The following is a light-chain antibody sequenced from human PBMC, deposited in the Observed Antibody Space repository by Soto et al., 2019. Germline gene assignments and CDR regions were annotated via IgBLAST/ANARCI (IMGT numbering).Light chain of an antibody. Sequence: DRVMTQSPATLSVSPGERATLSCRASQSIRTDLAWYQQKPGQGPRLLIYDASTRATGIPARFSGSGSGTEFTLTISSLQPEDFAVYYCQQYNSWPLTFGGGTKVDIK. CDR1: QSIRTD. CDR3: QQYNSWPLT. J-gene: IGKJ4*01. CDR2: DAS. V-gene: IGKV3D-15*01.